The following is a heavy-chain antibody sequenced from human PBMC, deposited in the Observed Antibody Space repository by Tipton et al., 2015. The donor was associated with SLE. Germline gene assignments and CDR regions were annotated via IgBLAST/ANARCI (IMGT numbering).Heavy chain of an antibody. D-gene: IGHD2-15*01. Sequence: TLSLTCTVSGASVSSHYWNWIRQTPGKGLEWIGYIHYNRDTNYNPSLKSRVTMSLDTPNKQLSLNLIFLTAADTAVYYCARNLEGWKPYAFDVWGQGAMVTVSS. CDR2: IHYNRDT. J-gene: IGHJ3*01. CDR1: GASVSSHY. V-gene: IGHV4-59*02. CDR3: ARNLEGWKPYAFDV.